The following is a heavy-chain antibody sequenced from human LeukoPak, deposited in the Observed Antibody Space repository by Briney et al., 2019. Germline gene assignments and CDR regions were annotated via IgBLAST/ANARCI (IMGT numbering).Heavy chain of an antibody. CDR1: GFTFSGYE. J-gene: IGHJ4*02. V-gene: IGHV3-48*03. CDR3: AKDPVDTVDYYFDY. D-gene: IGHD5-18*01. CDR2: ISSSGTTI. Sequence: GGSLRLSCAASGFTFSGYEMNWVRQAPGKGLEWVSYISSSGTTIYYADSVKGRFTISRDNSKNTLYLQMNSLRAEDTAVYYCAKDPVDTVDYYFDYWGQGTLVTVSS.